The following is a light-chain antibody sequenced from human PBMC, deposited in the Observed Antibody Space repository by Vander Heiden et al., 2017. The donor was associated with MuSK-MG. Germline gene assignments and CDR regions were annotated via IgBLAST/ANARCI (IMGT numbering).Light chain of an antibody. CDR3: QQSYSTPGT. J-gene: IGKJ2*02. CDR2: AAS. Sequence: DIQMTQSPSSLSASVGDRVTITCRASQSISTHLNWYQQKPGKAPKLLSYAASSLQSGVPSRFSGSGSGTDFTLTIIRLQPEDFATYYCQQSYSTPGTFGQWTKMEIK. CDR1: QSISTH. V-gene: IGKV1-39*01.